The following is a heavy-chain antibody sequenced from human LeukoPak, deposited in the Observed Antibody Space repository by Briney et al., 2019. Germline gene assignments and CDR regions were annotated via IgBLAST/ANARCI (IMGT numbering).Heavy chain of an antibody. J-gene: IGHJ4*02. Sequence: SETLSLTCTVSGGSISSYYWSWIRQPPGKGLEWIGYIYYSGSTNYNPSLKSRVTISVDTSKNQFSLKLSSVTAADTAVYYFASGVVYCSSTSCYSTFDYGGKGTLVPVSS. CDR3: ASGVVYCSSTSCYSTFDY. CDR2: IYYSGST. CDR1: GGSISSYY. V-gene: IGHV4-59*01. D-gene: IGHD2-2*01.